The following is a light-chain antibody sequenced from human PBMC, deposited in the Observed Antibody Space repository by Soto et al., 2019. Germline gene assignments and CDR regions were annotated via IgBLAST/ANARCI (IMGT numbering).Light chain of an antibody. J-gene: IGLJ2*01. V-gene: IGLV1-40*01. CDR2: GDN. CDR1: SSNIGSFYD. Sequence: QSVLTQPPSVSGAPGQRATIPCTGSSSNIGSFYDVHWYQQLPGAVPKLLIYGDNNRPSGVPDRFSGSKSGTSASLAITGLQAEDEADYYCQSYDNILSHVIFGGGTKLTVL. CDR3: QSYDNILSHVI.